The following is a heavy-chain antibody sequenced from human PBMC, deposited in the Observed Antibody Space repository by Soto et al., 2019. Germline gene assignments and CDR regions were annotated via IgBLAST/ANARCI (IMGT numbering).Heavy chain of an antibody. CDR2: IYHSGIT. Sequence: QLQLQESGSGLVKPSQTLSLTCAVSGASISSGGSSWSWIRQAPGTGLEWIGYIYHSGITNYNPSLKNRVTISVDKSQNQFSLSLSFVTAADTAVYYCARGLAVRGSYGLDVWGQGTTVTVSS. V-gene: IGHV4-30-2*01. J-gene: IGHJ6*02. CDR1: GASISSGGSS. CDR3: ARGLAVRGSYGLDV. D-gene: IGHD3-10*01.